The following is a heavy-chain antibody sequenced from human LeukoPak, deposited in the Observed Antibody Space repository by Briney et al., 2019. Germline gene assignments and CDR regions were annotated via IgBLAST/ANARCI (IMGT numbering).Heavy chain of an antibody. CDR3: ARTRSSGSCSY. CDR2: ISGNNGVT. CDR1: GYSFTTYG. J-gene: IGHJ4*02. V-gene: IGHV1-18*01. D-gene: IGHD2-15*01. Sequence: ASVKVSCKASGYSFTTYGITWVRQAPGQGLEWMGWISGNNGVTKYAQKVQGRVTMTTDTSTSTAYMEVTSLTSDDTAVYYCARTRSSGSCSYWGQGTLVTVSA.